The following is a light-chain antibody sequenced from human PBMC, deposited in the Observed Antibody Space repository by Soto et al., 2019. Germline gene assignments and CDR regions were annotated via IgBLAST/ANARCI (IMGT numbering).Light chain of an antibody. CDR1: HSVTNY. CDR3: QQRNIWPPVT. Sequence: ERMMTQSPPTLSVSPGETATLSCRAIHSVTNYLAWYQQKPGQPPRLLIYGAFNRAAGIPARFSGSGSGTDFTLTISSLEPEDSAVYYCQQRNIWPPVTFGQGTRLEIK. V-gene: IGKV3-11*01. J-gene: IGKJ5*01. CDR2: GAF.